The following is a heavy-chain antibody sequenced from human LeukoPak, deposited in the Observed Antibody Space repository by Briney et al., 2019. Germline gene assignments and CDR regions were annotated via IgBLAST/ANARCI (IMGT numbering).Heavy chain of an antibody. CDR1: GGSFSGYY. CDR2: INHSGST. V-gene: IGHV4-34*01. CDR3: ARERITMIVGENDAFDI. Sequence: SETLSLTCAVYGGSFSGYYWSWIRQPPGKGLEWIGEINHSGSTNYNPSLKSRVTISVDTSKNLFSLKLSSVTAADTAVYYCARERITMIVGENDAFDIWGQGTMVTVSS. D-gene: IGHD3-22*01. J-gene: IGHJ3*02.